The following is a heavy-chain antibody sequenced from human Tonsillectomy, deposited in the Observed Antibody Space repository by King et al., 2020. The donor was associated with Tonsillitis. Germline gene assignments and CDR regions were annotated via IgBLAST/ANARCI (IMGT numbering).Heavy chain of an antibody. J-gene: IGHJ4*02. CDR3: ARTGYSSGWYFDY. V-gene: IGHV3-7*01. D-gene: IGHD6-19*01. Sequence: VQLVESGGGLVQPGGSLRLSCAASGFTFSSYWMSWVRQAPGKGLEWVANIKQDGSEKYYVDSVKGRFTISRDNAKNSLYLQMNSLRAEDTAVYYCARTGYSSGWYFDYWGQGTLVTVSS. CDR1: GFTFSSYW. CDR2: IKQDGSEK.